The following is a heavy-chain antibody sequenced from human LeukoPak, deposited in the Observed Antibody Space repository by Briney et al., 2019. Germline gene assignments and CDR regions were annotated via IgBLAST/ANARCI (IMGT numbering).Heavy chain of an antibody. J-gene: IGHJ5*02. D-gene: IGHD3-16*01. CDR2: IGVSGGST. Sequence: GGSLRLSCAASGFTFSSYAMSWIRQAPGKGLEWVSGIGVSGGSTYYADSVKGRFTISRDNSKNTLYLQMNSLRAEDTAVYYCANVGTYVNWFDPWGQGTLVTVSS. CDR1: GFTFSSYA. CDR3: ANVGTYVNWFDP. V-gene: IGHV3-23*01.